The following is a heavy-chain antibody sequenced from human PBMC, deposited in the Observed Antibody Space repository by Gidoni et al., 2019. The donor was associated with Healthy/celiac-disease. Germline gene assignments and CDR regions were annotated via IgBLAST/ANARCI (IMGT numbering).Heavy chain of an antibody. CDR1: GYSFTSYW. D-gene: IGHD6-6*01. CDR3: ASSAFEYSSSSVLV. J-gene: IGHJ6*02. V-gene: IGHV5-10-1*03. Sequence: EVQLVQSGAEVKKPGASLRISCKGSGYSFTSYWISWVRQMPGKGLEWMGSIDPSDSYTNYSPSFQGHVTISADKSISTAYLQWSSLKASDTAMYYCASSAFEYSSSSVLVWGQGTTVTVSS. CDR2: IDPSDSYT.